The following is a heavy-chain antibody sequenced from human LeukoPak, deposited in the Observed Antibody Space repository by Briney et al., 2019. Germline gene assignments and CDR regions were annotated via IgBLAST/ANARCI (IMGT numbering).Heavy chain of an antibody. CDR3: AKGPNDSSNYLFDY. CDR2: IVGSGVVT. D-gene: IGHD4-11*01. CDR1: GFTFSRHA. Sequence: GGSLRLSCAASGFTFSRHAMSWVRRAPGKGLEWVSVIVGSGVVTYYADSVKGRFTISRDNSKNTLYVQMNSLGAEDTAVYYCAKGPNDSSNYLFDYWGQGTLDTVSS. V-gene: IGHV3-23*01. J-gene: IGHJ4*02.